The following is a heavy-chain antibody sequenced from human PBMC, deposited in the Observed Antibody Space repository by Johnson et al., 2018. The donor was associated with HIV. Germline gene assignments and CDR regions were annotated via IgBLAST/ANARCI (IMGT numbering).Heavy chain of an antibody. CDR1: GFTFSGHG. V-gene: IGHV3-66*01. Sequence: VQLVESGGGMVQPGGSLRLSCAASGFTFSGHGIHWVRQAPGKGLECVSGIYSGGRTYYADSVKGRFTISRDNSKNTLYLQMNSLRADDTAVYFCARDRRYYDSSGYYHDAFDIWGQGTMVTVSS. CDR2: IYSGGRT. CDR3: ARDRRYYDSSGYYHDAFDI. J-gene: IGHJ3*02. D-gene: IGHD3-22*01.